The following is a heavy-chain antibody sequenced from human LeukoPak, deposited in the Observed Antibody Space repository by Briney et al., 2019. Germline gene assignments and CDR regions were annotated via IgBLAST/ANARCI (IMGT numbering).Heavy chain of an antibody. V-gene: IGHV4-59*01. CDR2: IYFSGSS. CDR1: GGSIRSYY. J-gene: IGHJ4*02. Sequence: SATQSLTCTVSGGSIRSYYWSWIRQPPGKGLEWIWSIYFSGSSNYNPPPKGRVTLSVDTYKHQFSRKLRSVTAADTAWYYCARDRDGGNSGEFDYWGQGALVTVST. D-gene: IGHD4-23*01. CDR3: ARDRDGGNSGEFDY.